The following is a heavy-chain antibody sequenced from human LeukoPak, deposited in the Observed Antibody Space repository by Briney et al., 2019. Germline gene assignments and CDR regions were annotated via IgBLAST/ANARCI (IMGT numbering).Heavy chain of an antibody. CDR1: GYTFTGYY. CDR2: INPSGGST. D-gene: IGHD6-13*01. J-gene: IGHJ4*02. Sequence: ASVKVSCKASGYTFTGYYMHWVRQAPGQGLEWMGIINPSGGSTSYAQKFQGRVTMTRDTSTSTVYMELSSLRSEDTAVYYCAVDLAAAGKDYWGQGTLVTVSS. V-gene: IGHV1-46*01. CDR3: AVDLAAAGKDY.